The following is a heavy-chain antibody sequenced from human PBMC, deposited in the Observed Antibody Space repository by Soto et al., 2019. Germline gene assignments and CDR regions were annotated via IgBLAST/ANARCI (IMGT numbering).Heavy chain of an antibody. CDR1: GFNFLTDS. J-gene: IGHJ4*02. D-gene: IGHD3-22*01. Sequence: GGSLRLSCAASGFNFLTDSLSWVRQAPGKGLEWVACISSSAVYVDYADSMKGRFTISRDNAKNLLHLQMTSLGAEDTATYHCVRDGLDYYDTERLYFDNWGQGTLVTVSS. V-gene: IGHV3-21*01. CDR2: ISSSAVYV. CDR3: VRDGLDYYDTERLYFDN.